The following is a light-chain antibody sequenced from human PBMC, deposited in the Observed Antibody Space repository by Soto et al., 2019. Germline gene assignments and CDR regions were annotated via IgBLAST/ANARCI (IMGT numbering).Light chain of an antibody. CDR1: QSVRRN. Sequence: ELVMPQSPATLSVSPGARSSLSGRASQSVRRNLAWYQQKPGQAPRLLIYGASTRATGIPARFSGSGSGTEFTLTISSLQSEEFAVYYCQQYNNWPRTVGKGTKVDIK. CDR3: QQYNNWPRT. V-gene: IGKV3-15*01. J-gene: IGKJ1*01. CDR2: GAS.